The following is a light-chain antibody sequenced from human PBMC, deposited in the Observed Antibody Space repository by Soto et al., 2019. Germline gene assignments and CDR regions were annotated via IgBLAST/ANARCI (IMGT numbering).Light chain of an antibody. V-gene: IGLV2-14*01. Sequence: QSALTQPASVSGSPGQSITISCTGTSSDVGGYNYVSWYQQHPGKAPKLMIYDLSNRPSGVSNRFSGSKSGNTASLTISGLQAEDEADYYCTSYTSGSTPVVFGGGTQLTVL. CDR3: TSYTSGSTPVV. J-gene: IGLJ2*01. CDR2: DLS. CDR1: SSDVGGYNY.